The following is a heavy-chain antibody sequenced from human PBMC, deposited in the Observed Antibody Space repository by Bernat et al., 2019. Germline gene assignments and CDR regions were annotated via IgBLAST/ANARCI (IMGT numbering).Heavy chain of an antibody. CDR2: FYYRGST. J-gene: IGHJ6*02. V-gene: IGHV4-39*01. Sequence: QLHLQETGPGLVTPSETLSLTCTVSGDSINSSGYYWGWIRQPPGKGLEWIGNFYYRGSTSYNPSLRSRVTISVDTSKNQFSLILKSVTAADTAVYYCARVGGDYSNYDYYDMDVWGQGTTVTVSS. D-gene: IGHD4-11*01. CDR1: GDSINSSGYY. CDR3: ARVGGDYSNYDYYDMDV.